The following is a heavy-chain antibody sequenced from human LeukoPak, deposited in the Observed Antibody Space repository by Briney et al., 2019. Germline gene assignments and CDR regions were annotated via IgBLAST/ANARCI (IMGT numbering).Heavy chain of an antibody. Sequence: ETLSLTCTVSGGSISSYYWSWVRQAPGKGLEWVSAISGSGGSTYYADSVKGRFTISRDNSKNTLYLQMNSLRAEDTAVYYCAKLYSSSSFDYWGQGTLVTVSS. CDR3: AKLYSSSSFDY. CDR2: ISGSGGST. J-gene: IGHJ4*02. CDR1: GGSISSYY. V-gene: IGHV3-23*01. D-gene: IGHD6-13*01.